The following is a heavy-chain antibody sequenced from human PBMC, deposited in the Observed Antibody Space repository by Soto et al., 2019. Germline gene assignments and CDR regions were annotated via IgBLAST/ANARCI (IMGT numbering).Heavy chain of an antibody. CDR2: IKEDGSEK. CDR3: ARRYFDY. Sequence: EVQLVESGGGLVQPGGSMRLSCAASGFTMSSYWMQWVRQAPGKGLEWVANIKEDGSEKHYVHSVKGRFTISRDNAKNSLYLQMNSLGAEDTAVYYCARRYFDYWCQGTLVTVSS. V-gene: IGHV3-7*01. CDR1: GFTMSSYW. J-gene: IGHJ4*02.